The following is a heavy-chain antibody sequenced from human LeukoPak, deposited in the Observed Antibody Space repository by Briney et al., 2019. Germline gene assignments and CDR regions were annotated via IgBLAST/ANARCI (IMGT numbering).Heavy chain of an antibody. CDR1: GYTFTNYG. CDR2: ISAYNHNT. CDR3: ARRGLGAYFDY. Sequence: ASVKVSCKASGYTFTNYGISWVRQAPGQGLEWMGWISAYNHNTNYAQNLQGRVTMTTDTSTTTAYMELRSLRSDDTAMYYCARRGLGAYFDYWGQGTLVTVSS. V-gene: IGHV1-18*01. D-gene: IGHD1-26*01. J-gene: IGHJ4*02.